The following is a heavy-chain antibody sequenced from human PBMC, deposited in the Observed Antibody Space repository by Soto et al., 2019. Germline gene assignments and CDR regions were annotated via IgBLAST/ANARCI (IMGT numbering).Heavy chain of an antibody. Sequence: GGSLRLSCAASGFTFSSYAMHWVRQAPGKGLEWVAVISYDGSNKYYADSVKGRFTISRDNSKNTLYLQMNSLRAEDTAVYYCAKDPGWVVVVPAAMVYYYYGMDVWGQGTTVTVSS. V-gene: IGHV3-30-3*01. J-gene: IGHJ6*02. D-gene: IGHD2-2*01. CDR3: AKDPGWVVVVPAAMVYYYYGMDV. CDR1: GFTFSSYA. CDR2: ISYDGSNK.